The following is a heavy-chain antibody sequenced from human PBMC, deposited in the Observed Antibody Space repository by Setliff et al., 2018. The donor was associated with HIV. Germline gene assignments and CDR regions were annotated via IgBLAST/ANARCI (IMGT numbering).Heavy chain of an antibody. D-gene: IGHD3-3*01. CDR2: FDPQDGKT. CDR1: GYTLTAVS. J-gene: IGHJ6*03. Sequence: ASVKVSCKISGYTLTAVSMHWVRQAPGKGLEWMGYFDPQDGKTIYAQKFQGRVTMTEDTSTYTAYMELSMLRSDDTAVYCCARGGTIFGVVISNYYYMAVWGKGTTVTVSS. CDR3: ARGGTIFGVVISNYYYMAV. V-gene: IGHV1-24*01.